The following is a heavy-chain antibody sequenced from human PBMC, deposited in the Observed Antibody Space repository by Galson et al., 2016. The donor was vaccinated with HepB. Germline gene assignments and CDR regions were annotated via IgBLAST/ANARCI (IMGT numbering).Heavy chain of an antibody. D-gene: IGHD6-6*01. J-gene: IGHJ4*02. V-gene: IGHV4-39*01. CDR3: AGEYSSSPGY. CDR2: IHHSGTT. Sequence: TCTVSGDSIISDTYHWGWIRQPPGKGLEWLGSIHHSGTTYYNPSLRSRVTISVDTSRNQFSLRLSSVTAADTAVYYCAGEYSSSPGYWGRGALVTVSS. CDR1: GDSIISDTYH.